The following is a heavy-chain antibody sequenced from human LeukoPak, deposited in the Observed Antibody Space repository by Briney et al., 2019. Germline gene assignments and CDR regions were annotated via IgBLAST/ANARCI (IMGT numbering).Heavy chain of an antibody. D-gene: IGHD3-22*01. CDR3: ARHGYDSSGYYYYYYYMDV. CDR1: GGSISSYY. Sequence: SETLSLTCTVSGGSISSYYWSWIRQPPGKGLEWIGYIYTSGSTNYKPSLKSRVTISVDTSKNQFSLKLSSVTAADTAVYYRARHGYDSSGYYYYYYYMDVWGKGTTVTVSS. J-gene: IGHJ6*03. CDR2: IYTSGST. V-gene: IGHV4-4*09.